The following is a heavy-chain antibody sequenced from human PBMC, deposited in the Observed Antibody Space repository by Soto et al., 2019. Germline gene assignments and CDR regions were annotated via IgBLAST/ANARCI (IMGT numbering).Heavy chain of an antibody. CDR2: IIPIFGTA. J-gene: IGHJ6*02. D-gene: IGHD3-22*01. Sequence: SVKVSCKASGGTFSSYAISWVRQAPGQGLEWMGGIIPIFGTANYAQKFQGRVTITADESTSTAYMELSSLRSEDTAVYYCARAGDSSGYYYIDYYYYGMDVWGQGTTVTVSS. CDR3: ARAGDSSGYYYIDYYYYGMDV. V-gene: IGHV1-69*13. CDR1: GGTFSSYA.